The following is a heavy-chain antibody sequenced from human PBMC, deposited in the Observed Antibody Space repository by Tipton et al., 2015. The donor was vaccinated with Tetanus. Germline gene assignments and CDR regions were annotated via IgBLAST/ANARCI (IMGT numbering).Heavy chain of an antibody. D-gene: IGHD3-10*01. J-gene: IGHJ3*02. CDR2: ISGSGGST. V-gene: IGHV3-23*01. CDR1: GFTFSSYA. Sequence: TASGFTFSSYAMSWVRQAPGKGLEWVSAISGSGGSTYYADSVKGRFTISRDNSKNTLYLQMNSLRAEDTAVYYCAKVLRITMVRGGSDAFDIWGQGTMVTVSS. CDR3: AKVLRITMVRGGSDAFDI.